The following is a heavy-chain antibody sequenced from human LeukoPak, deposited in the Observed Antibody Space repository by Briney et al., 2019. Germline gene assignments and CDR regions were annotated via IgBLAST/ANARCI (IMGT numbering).Heavy chain of an antibody. V-gene: IGHV1-2*02. CDR1: GYTFTSYY. CDR3: ARDPYYYDSSGYRRTNWFDP. Sequence: GASVKVSCKASGYTFTSYYMHWVRQAPGQGLEWMGWINPNSGGTNYAQKLQGRVTMTTDTSTSTAYMELRSLRSDDTAVYYCARDPYYYDSSGYRRTNWFDPWGQGTLVTVSS. J-gene: IGHJ5*02. D-gene: IGHD3-22*01. CDR2: INPNSGGT.